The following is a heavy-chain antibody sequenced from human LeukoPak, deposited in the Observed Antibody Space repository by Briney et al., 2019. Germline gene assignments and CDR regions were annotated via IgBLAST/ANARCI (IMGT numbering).Heavy chain of an antibody. Sequence: ASVKVSCKASGYTFTSYGISWVRQAPGQGLEWMGWISAYNGNTNYAQKLQGRVTMTTDTSTSTAYMELRSLRSDDTAVYYCATSIRESITIFGVVIQNDYYYCGMDVWGQGTTVTVSS. CDR3: ATSIRESITIFGVVIQNDYYYCGMDV. J-gene: IGHJ6*02. V-gene: IGHV1-18*01. D-gene: IGHD3-3*01. CDR1: GYTFTSYG. CDR2: ISAYNGNT.